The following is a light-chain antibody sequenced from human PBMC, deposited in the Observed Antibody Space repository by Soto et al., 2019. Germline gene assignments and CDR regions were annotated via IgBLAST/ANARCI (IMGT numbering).Light chain of an antibody. J-gene: IGKJ1*01. CDR2: GAS. CDR3: QQYNKWPAWT. V-gene: IGKV3-15*01. Sequence: ETVMTQSPATLSVSPGERVSLSCRASQSLSTNLAWYQQKPGQAPRLLIYGASTRATGVPARFSGSWSGTEFTLTISSLQSEDSAVYYCQQYNKWPAWTFGQGTKVEIK. CDR1: QSLSTN.